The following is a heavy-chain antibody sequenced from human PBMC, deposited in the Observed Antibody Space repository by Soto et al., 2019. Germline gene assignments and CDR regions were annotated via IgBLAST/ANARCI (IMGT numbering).Heavy chain of an antibody. D-gene: IGHD6-13*01. J-gene: IGHJ6*02. Sequence: PGGSLRLSCAASGFTFSSYAMSWVRQAPGKGLEWVSAISGSGGSTYYADSVKGRFTISRDNSKNTLYLQMNSLRAEDTAVYYCAKDQSSSWPYYYYGLHGWGQGITVTVSS. CDR1: GFTFSSYA. V-gene: IGHV3-23*01. CDR2: ISGSGGST. CDR3: AKDQSSSWPYYYYGLHG.